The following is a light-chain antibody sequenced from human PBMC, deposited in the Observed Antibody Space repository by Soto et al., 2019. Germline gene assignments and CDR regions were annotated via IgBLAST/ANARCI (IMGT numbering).Light chain of an antibody. CDR3: CSYATSSAFYV. Sequence: QSVLTHPASLSGSPGQSITISCTGASSDVGTYNLVSWYQHHPGKAPKLMIYEGTKRPSGVSNRFSGSTSGNTASLTISGLQAEDEADYFCCSYATSSAFYVFGTGTKVTVL. CDR2: EGT. V-gene: IGLV2-23*01. CDR1: SSDVGTYNL. J-gene: IGLJ1*01.